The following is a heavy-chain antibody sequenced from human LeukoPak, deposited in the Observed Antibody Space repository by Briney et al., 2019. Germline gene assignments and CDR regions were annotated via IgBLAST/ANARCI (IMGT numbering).Heavy chain of an antibody. Sequence: GRSLRLSCAASGFTFDDYAMHWVRQAPGKGLEWVSGISWNSGSIGYADSVKGRFTISRDNAKNTLYLQMNSLRAEDTAVYYCAKEAYYYDSSGYEQRDYWGQGTLVTVSS. CDR3: AKEAYYYDSSGYEQRDY. CDR2: ISWNSGSI. V-gene: IGHV3-9*01. CDR1: GFTFDDYA. D-gene: IGHD3-22*01. J-gene: IGHJ4*02.